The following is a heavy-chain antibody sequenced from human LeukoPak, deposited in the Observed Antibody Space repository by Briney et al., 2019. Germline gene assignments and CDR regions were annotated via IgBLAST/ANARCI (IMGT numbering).Heavy chain of an antibody. CDR3: ARTPMIVVVMYYFDY. Sequence: ASVKVSCKASGYTLTSYGISWVRQAPGQGLEWMGWISAYNGNTNYAQKLQGRVTMTTDTSTSTAYMELRSLRSDDTAVYYCARTPMIVVVMYYFDYWGQGTLVTVTS. V-gene: IGHV1-18*01. CDR2: ISAYNGNT. J-gene: IGHJ4*02. D-gene: IGHD3-22*01. CDR1: GYTLTSYG.